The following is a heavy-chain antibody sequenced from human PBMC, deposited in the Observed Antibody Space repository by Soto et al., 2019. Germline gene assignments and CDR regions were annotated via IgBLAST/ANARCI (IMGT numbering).Heavy chain of an antibody. J-gene: IGHJ4*02. Sequence: GGSLRLSCAASGFTFSPYTMHWVRQAPGKGLEWVGVISYDGSTEYNPDSVKGRFTISRDNPKNTVYLQMNSLRAEDTAIYYCARGGGFCGGDCYKGGIDYWGQGTLVTV. CDR1: GFTFSPYT. CDR3: ARGGGFCGGDCYKGGIDY. D-gene: IGHD2-21*02. V-gene: IGHV3-30-3*01. CDR2: ISYDGSTE.